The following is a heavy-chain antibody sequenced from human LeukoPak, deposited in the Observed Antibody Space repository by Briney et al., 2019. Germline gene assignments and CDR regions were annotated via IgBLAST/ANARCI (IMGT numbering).Heavy chain of an antibody. J-gene: IGHJ4*02. CDR2: INQDGSAT. V-gene: IGHV3-7*01. CDR3: ARSDGIGTTDY. D-gene: IGHD1-7*01. Sequence: GGSLRLSCAASGFTFSVYWMSWVRQAPGKGLEWVANINQDGSATWYVDSVRGRFTFSRDNAKNSLYLQMNSLRVEDTAVYYCARSDGIGTTDYWGQGTQVAVSS. CDR1: GFTFSVYW.